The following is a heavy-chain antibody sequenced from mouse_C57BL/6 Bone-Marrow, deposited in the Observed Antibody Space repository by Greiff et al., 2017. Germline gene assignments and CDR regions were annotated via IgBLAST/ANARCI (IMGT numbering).Heavy chain of an antibody. CDR3: ASPFLYYGSSYWYFGV. CDR1: GYTFTSYW. Sequence: QVQLQQPGAELVRPGSSVKLSCKASGYTFTSYWMHWVKQRPIQGLEWIGNIDPSDSETHYNQKFKDKATLTVDKSSSTAYLQLSSLTSEDSAVYYCASPFLYYGSSYWYFGVWGTGTTVTVSS. CDR2: IDPSDSET. V-gene: IGHV1-52*01. J-gene: IGHJ1*03. D-gene: IGHD1-1*01.